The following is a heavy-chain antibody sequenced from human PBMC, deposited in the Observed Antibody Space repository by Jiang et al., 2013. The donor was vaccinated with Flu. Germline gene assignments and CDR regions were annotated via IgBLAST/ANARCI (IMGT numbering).Heavy chain of an antibody. D-gene: IGHD5-12*01. V-gene: IGHV3-49*05. CDR2: IRSKAYGGTT. CDR1: GFTFGDYA. CDR3: TRVAQAKRWLRSVYYYYMDV. Sequence: EVQLLESGGGLVKPGRSLRLSCTASGFTFGDYAMSWFRQAPGKGLEWVGFIRSKAYGGTTEYAASVKGRFTISRDDSKSIAYLQMNSLKTEDTAVYYCTRVAQAKRWLRSVYYYYMDVWGKGTTVTVSS. J-gene: IGHJ6*03.